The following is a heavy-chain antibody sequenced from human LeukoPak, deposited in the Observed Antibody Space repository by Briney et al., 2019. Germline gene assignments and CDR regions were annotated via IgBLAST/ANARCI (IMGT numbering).Heavy chain of an antibody. CDR1: GGTFSSYA. D-gene: IGHD1-7*01. Sequence: ASVQVSCQASGGTFSSYAISWVRQAPGQGLEWMGGIIPIFGTANYAQKFQGRVTITTDESTSTAYMELGSLRSEDTAVYYCARSGTTGYYYYMDVWGKGTTVTVSS. V-gene: IGHV1-69*05. CDR3: ARSGTTGYYYYMDV. CDR2: IIPIFGTA. J-gene: IGHJ6*03.